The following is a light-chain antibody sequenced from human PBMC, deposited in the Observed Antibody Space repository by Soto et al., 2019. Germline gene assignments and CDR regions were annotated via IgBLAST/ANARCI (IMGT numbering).Light chain of an antibody. V-gene: IGLV2-23*01. CDR2: GDT. CDR1: SSDIGSYNL. J-gene: IGLJ1*01. Sequence: QSVLAQPASVSGSPGQSITISCTGTSSDIGSYNLVSWYQQYPGKAPKLMIYGDTKRPSGISNRFSGSKSGNTASLTISGLQAEDEADYFCCSYAGINTFFVFGTGTKVTVL. CDR3: CSYAGINTFFV.